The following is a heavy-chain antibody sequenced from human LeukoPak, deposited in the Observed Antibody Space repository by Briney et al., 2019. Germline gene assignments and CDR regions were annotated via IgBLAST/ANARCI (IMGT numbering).Heavy chain of an antibody. J-gene: IGHJ6*03. CDR1: GGSISSYY. V-gene: IGHV4-59*01. CDR2: IYYSGST. D-gene: IGHD3-10*01. Sequence: SETLSLTCTVSGGSISSYYWSWIRQPPGKGLEWIGYIYYSGSTNYNPSLKSRVTISVDTSKNQFSLKLSSVTAADTAVYYCAKSAGGDYYYYMDVWGKGTTVTVSS. CDR3: AKSAGGDYYYYMDV.